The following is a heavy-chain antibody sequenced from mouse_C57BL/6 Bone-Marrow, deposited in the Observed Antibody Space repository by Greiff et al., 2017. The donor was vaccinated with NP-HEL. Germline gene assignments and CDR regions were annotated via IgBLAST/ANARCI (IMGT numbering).Heavy chain of an antibody. V-gene: IGHV1-82*01. CDR3: ARGVGDYAMDY. D-gene: IGHD1-1*01. Sequence: VQLQQSGPELVKPGASVKISCKASGYAFSSSWMNWVKQRPGKGLEWIGRIYPGDGDTNYNGKFKGKATLTADKSSSTAYMQLSSLTSEDSVVYFCARGVGDYAMDYWGQGTSVTVSS. CDR2: IYPGDGDT. J-gene: IGHJ4*01. CDR1: GYAFSSSW.